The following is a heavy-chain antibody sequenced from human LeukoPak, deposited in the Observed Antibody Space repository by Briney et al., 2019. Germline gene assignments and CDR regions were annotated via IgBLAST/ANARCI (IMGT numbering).Heavy chain of an antibody. D-gene: IGHD1-14*01. J-gene: IGHJ4*02. CDR2: IYRSGST. Sequence: SETLSLTCTVSGVSINSSSYYWGWICQPPGKGLEWIGSIYRSGSTYYNPSLKSRVTISVDTSKNQFSLKLSSVTAADTAVYYCARGITASDYWGQGTLVTVSS. CDR3: ARGITASDY. V-gene: IGHV4-39*07. CDR1: GVSINSSSYY.